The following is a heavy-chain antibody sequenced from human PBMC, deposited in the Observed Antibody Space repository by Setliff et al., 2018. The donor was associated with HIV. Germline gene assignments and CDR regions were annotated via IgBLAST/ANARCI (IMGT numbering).Heavy chain of an antibody. Sequence: KPSETLSLTCTVSGGSISSGDYYWSWIRKPPGKGLEWIGYIYYSGSTYYNPSLKSRVTIAVDTSKNQFSLKLSSETAAVTAVYYCARGCCSSTSCYNYYYYGMDVWGQGTTVTVSS. CDR1: GGSISSGDYY. J-gene: IGHJ6*02. V-gene: IGHV4-30-4*08. CDR3: ARGCCSSTSCYNYYYYGMDV. CDR2: IYYSGST. D-gene: IGHD2-2*01.